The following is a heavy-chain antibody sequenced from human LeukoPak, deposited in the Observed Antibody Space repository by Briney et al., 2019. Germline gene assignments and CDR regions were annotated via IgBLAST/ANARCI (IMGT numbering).Heavy chain of an antibody. D-gene: IGHD4-11*01. CDR2: ISPYNGNT. V-gene: IGHV1-18*01. CDR3: AREGLQDNWFDP. Sequence: ASVKXXXKASXXTFTSYGTSWVRQAPGQGIEWRVFISPYNGNTNYPQNLQGRVTMTTSTSTSTAYMGLRSLRSDDTAVYYCAREGLQDNWFDPWGQGTLVTVSS. CDR1: XXTFTSYG. J-gene: IGHJ5*02.